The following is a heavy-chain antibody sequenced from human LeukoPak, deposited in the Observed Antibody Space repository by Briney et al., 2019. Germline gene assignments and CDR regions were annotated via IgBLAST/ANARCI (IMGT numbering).Heavy chain of an antibody. J-gene: IGHJ3*02. CDR2: IYYSGST. D-gene: IGHD3-22*01. Sequence: SETLSLTCTVSGGSISSSSYYWGWIRQPPGKGLEWIGSIYYSGSTYYNPSLKSRVTLSLDTSKNQFSLKLSSVTAADTAVYYCAREPVEPITMIVVVMANDAFDIWGQGTMVTVSS. CDR3: AREPVEPITMIVVVMANDAFDI. CDR1: GGSISSSSYY. V-gene: IGHV4-39*07.